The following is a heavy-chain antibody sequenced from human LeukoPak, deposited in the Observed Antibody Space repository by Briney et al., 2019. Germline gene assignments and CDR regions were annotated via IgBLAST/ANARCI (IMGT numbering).Heavy chain of an antibody. V-gene: IGHV3-74*01. CDR1: GFTISSYW. CDR3: ARHLGTTFDY. D-gene: IGHD4-17*01. J-gene: IGHJ4*02. Sequence: GGSLRLSCAASGFTISSYWMHWVRQAPGKGLAWVSRINSDGSRTSNADSVKGRFTISRDNAKNTLYLQMNSLRAEDTAVYYCARHLGTTFDYWGQGTPVTVSS. CDR2: INSDGSRT.